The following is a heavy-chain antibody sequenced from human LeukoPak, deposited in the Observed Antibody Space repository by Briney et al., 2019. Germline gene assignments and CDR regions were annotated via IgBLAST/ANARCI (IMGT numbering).Heavy chain of an antibody. Sequence: GGSLRPSCAASGFTFSDYYMSWIRQAPGKGLEWVSYISSSGSTIYYADSVKGRFTISRDNAKNSLYLQMNSLRAEDTAVYYCASTGAPADAFDIWGQGTMVTVSS. CDR1: GFTFSDYY. D-gene: IGHD3-10*01. CDR2: ISSSGSTI. J-gene: IGHJ3*02. V-gene: IGHV3-11*04. CDR3: ASTGAPADAFDI.